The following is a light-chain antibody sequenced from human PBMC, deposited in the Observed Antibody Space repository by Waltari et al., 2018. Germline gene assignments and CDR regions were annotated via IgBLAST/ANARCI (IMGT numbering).Light chain of an antibody. V-gene: IGLV3-21*04. Sequence: SYVLTPPPSVSVAPGKAATITCGGTHIGSKSVHWYQQKPGQAPVLVIKYDTDRPSGIPERISGSNSGNTATLTISRVEAGDEADYYCHVWDSSSDQQEFGGGTKLTVL. J-gene: IGLJ2*01. CDR2: YDT. CDR1: HIGSKS. CDR3: HVWDSSSDQQE.